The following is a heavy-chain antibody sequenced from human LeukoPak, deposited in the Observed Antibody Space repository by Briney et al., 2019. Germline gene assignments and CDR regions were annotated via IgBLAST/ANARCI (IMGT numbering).Heavy chain of an antibody. CDR2: IYYSGST. CDR3: ARTPRVYYYYGMDV. CDR1: GGSISSYY. V-gene: IGHV4-59*01. J-gene: IGHJ6*04. D-gene: IGHD2-15*01. Sequence: SETLSLTCTVSGGSISSYYWSWIRQPPGKGLEWIGYIYYSGSTNYNPSLKSRVTISVDTSKNQFSLELSSVTAADTAVYYCARTPRVYYYYGMDVWGKGTTVTVSS.